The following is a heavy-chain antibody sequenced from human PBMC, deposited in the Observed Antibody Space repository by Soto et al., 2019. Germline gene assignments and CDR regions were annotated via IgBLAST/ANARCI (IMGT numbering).Heavy chain of an antibody. V-gene: IGHV1-2*04. CDR2: VNPKRGDA. J-gene: IGHJ2*01. CDR3: ARDPGIPGRYWYFDL. CDR1: GYRFTDYY. D-gene: IGHD1-20*01. Sequence: QVVLVQSGAEVRKPGASVKVSCKASGYRFTDYYIHWVRQAPGQGPEWMGWVNPKRGDAVYAQKFLRSVTKTRDKATTAAYVEVNILKSDDTAVYYCARDPGIPGRYWYFDLWGRGTLVTVSS.